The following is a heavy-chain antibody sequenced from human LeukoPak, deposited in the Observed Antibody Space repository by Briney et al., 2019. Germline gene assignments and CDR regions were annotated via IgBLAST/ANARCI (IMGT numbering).Heavy chain of an antibody. V-gene: IGHV4-4*02. D-gene: IGHD3-16*01. CDR3: AREPDMVTFGGVTAKYFDL. Sequence: KPSGTLSLTCAVSGGSVSSGNWWTWVRQPPGKGLEWIGEIHHGGNTKYNPSLKSRVTISVDKTKNQFSLRLSSVTAADTAVYYCAREPDMVTFGGVTAKYFDLWGRGTLVTVSS. CDR2: IHHGGNT. J-gene: IGHJ2*01. CDR1: GGSVSSGNW.